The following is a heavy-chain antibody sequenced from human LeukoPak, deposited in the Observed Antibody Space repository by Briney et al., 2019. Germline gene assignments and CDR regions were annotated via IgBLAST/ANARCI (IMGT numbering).Heavy chain of an antibody. CDR3: ARLDISTTWYAFDY. CDR1: GASISGSGYY. J-gene: IGHJ4*02. CDR2: IYHDGNT. D-gene: IGHD5-12*01. V-gene: IGHV4-39*02. Sequence: SETLSLTCTVSGASISGSGYYWSWIRQPPGKGLEWIAEIYHDGNTNYNPSLKSRVTISVDTSNNHFSLKLTSVTAADTAVYYCARLDISTTWYAFDYWGQGTLVTVSS.